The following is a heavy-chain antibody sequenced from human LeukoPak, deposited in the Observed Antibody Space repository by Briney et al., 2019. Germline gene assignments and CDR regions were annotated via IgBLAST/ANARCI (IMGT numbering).Heavy chain of an antibody. CDR2: IYYSGST. CDR3: ARVGATHFDH. V-gene: IGHV4-39*01. J-gene: IGHJ4*02. Sequence: PSETLSLTCTVSGGSISSSSYYWGWIRQPPGKGLEWIGSIYYSGSTYYNPSLKSRVTISVDTSKNQFSLKLSSVTAADTAVYYCARVGATHFDHWGQGTLVTVSS. D-gene: IGHD1-26*01. CDR1: GGSISSSSYY.